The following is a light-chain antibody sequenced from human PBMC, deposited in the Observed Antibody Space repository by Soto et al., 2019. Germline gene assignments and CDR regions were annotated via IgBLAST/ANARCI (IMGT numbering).Light chain of an antibody. CDR3: QQCNNWPLT. CDR2: GAS. J-gene: IGKJ1*01. CDR1: QSVSSN. Sequence: EIVMTQSPATLSVSPGERVTLSCRASQSVSSNLAWYQQKPGQAPRLLIYGASTRATGIPARFSGSGSGTEFNLTISSLQSEDFAVYYCQQCNNWPLTFGQGTKVEIK. V-gene: IGKV3-15*01.